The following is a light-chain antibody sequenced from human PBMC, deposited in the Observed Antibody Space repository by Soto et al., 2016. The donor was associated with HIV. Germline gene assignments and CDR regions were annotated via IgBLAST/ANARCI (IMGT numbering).Light chain of an antibody. CDR3: QKYNGAPALI. V-gene: IGKV1-5*03. J-gene: IGKJ4*01. Sequence: DIQMTQSPSTLSASVGDRVTITCRASQNINSWLAWYQQKPGKAPKLLIYRASNLESGVPSRFSGSGSGTEFTLTISSLQPEDVATYYCQKYNGAPALIFGGGTKVEI. CDR1: QNINSW. CDR2: RAS.